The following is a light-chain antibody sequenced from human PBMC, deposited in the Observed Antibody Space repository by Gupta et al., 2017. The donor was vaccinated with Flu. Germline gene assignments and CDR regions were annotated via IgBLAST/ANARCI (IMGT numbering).Light chain of an antibody. CDR3: LRRSIWPRT. J-gene: IGKJ1*01. Sequence: EIVLTPSPATLSLSPGEKASLSCTASQNINDYLAWYQQKSGQAPRLLMFDASNRATGLPARFSGSGSGSEFTVIVSIREPPAFAVYFCLRRSIWPRTFGQGTKVEI. CDR2: DAS. CDR1: QNINDY. V-gene: IGKV3-11*01.